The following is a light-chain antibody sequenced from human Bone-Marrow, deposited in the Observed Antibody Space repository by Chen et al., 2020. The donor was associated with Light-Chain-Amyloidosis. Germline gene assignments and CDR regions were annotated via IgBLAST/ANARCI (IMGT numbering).Light chain of an antibody. CDR1: SGIIATNY. Sequence: NFMLTQPHSVSESPGKTVIISCTRSSGIIATNYVQWYQQRPGSSPTTVIYEDDQRPSGVADRFSGSIDRSSNSASLTISGLKTEDDADYYCQSYQGSSQGVFGGGTKLTVL. CDR3: QSYQGSSQGV. CDR2: EDD. J-gene: IGLJ3*02. V-gene: IGLV6-57*01.